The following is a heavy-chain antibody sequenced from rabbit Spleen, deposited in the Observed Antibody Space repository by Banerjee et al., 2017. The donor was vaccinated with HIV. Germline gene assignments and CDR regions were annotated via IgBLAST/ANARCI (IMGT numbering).Heavy chain of an antibody. CDR2: IVPIFGVT. V-gene: IGHV1S7*01. Sequence: QLVESGGGLVQPGGSLKLSCKASGFDFSTYSMSWVRQAQGKGLEWIGYIVPIFGVTYYANWVNGRFTISSHNAQNTLYLQLNSLTAADTATYFCARGSAAMTMVITGYYLNLWGQGTLVTVS. J-gene: IGHJ4*01. CDR3: ARGSAAMTMVITGYYLNL. CDR1: GFDFSTYS. D-gene: IGHD2-1*01.